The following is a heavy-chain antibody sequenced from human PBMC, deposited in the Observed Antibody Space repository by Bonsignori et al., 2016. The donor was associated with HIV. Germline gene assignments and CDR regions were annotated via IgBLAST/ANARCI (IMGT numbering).Heavy chain of an antibody. Sequence: VRQAPGKGLQWVSLITSDGSSPYYADSVKGRFTISRDNSKNTIYLQMNSLRAEDTAVYYCAKEHYYTSGMFPGYFDYWGQGTLVTVSS. J-gene: IGHJ4*02. CDR3: AKEHYYTSGMFPGYFDY. CDR2: ITSDGSSP. D-gene: IGHD3-10*01. V-gene: IGHV3-23*03.